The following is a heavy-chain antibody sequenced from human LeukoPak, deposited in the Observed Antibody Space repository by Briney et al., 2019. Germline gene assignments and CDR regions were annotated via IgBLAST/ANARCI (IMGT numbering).Heavy chain of an antibody. Sequence: ASVKVSCKASGYTFTSYGISWVRQAPGQGLEWMGWISAYNGNTNYAQKVQGRVNMTTDTSTSTVYMELRSLRSDDTAVYYCARGPYYDSSGYYYSGLHFDYWGQGTLVTVSS. CDR3: ARGPYYDSSGYYYSGLHFDY. CDR1: GYTFTSYG. D-gene: IGHD3-22*01. J-gene: IGHJ4*02. CDR2: ISAYNGNT. V-gene: IGHV1-18*01.